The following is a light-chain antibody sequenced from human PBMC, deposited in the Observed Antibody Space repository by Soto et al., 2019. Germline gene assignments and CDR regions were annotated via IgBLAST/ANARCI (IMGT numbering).Light chain of an antibody. CDR3: SSYTSSSTWV. CDR2: EVS. V-gene: IGLV2-14*01. J-gene: IGLJ3*02. Sequence: QSALTQPASVSGSPGQSITISCTGTSSDVGGYNYVSWYQQHPGKAPKLMMYEVSNRPSGVSNRFSGSKSGNTASLTISGLQAEDEADYYCSSYTSSSTWVFGGGTKVTV. CDR1: SSDVGGYNY.